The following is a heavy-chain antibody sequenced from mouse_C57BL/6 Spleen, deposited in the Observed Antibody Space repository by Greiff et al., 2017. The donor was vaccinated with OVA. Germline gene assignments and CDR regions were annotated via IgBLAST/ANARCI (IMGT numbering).Heavy chain of an antibody. J-gene: IGHJ4*01. D-gene: IGHD2-13*01. Sequence: EVKLVESGGGLVKPGGSLKLSCAASGFTFSSYAMSWVRQTPEKRLEWVATISDGGSYTYYPDTVKGRFTISRDNAKNTLYLQMSHLNSEDTAMYYGARAYDGGYTDAMDYWGQGTSVTVSS. CDR2: ISDGGSYT. CDR3: ARAYDGGYTDAMDY. V-gene: IGHV5-4*03. CDR1: GFTFSSYA.